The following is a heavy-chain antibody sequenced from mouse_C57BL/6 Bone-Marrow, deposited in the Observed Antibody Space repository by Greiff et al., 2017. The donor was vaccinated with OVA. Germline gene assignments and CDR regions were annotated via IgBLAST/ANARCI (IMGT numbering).Heavy chain of an antibody. J-gene: IGHJ2*01. CDR3: AGGHRGDY. Sequence: VQLQQPGAELVKPGASVKVSCKASGYTFTSYWMHWVKQRPGQGLEWIGRIHPSDSDTNSNQKFKGKATLTVDKSSSTAYMQLRSLASEDSAVYYCAGGHRGDYWGQGTTLTVSS. D-gene: IGHD2-14*01. V-gene: IGHV1-74*01. CDR1: GYTFTSYW. CDR2: IHPSDSDT.